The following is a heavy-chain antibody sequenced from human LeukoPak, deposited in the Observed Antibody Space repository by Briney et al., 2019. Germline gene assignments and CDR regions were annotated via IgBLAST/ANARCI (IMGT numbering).Heavy chain of an antibody. CDR3: ARDGVSDRAYFDY. CDR1: GFTFSSYG. J-gene: IGHJ4*02. Sequence: GGSLRLSCAASGFTFSSYGMHWVRQAPGKGLEWVAVIWYDGSNKYYADSVKGRFTISRDNSKNTLYLQMNSLRAEDTAVYYCARDGVSDRAYFDYWGQGTLVTVSS. CDR2: IWYDGSNK. D-gene: IGHD2-21*01. V-gene: IGHV3-33*01.